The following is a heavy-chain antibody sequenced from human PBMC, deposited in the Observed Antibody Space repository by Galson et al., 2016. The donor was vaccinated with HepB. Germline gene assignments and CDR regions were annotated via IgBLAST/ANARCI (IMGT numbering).Heavy chain of an antibody. D-gene: IGHD1-26*01. CDR3: AGHGAISPYRRNWFDP. CDR2: IYYRGTT. V-gene: IGHV4-61*08. CDR1: GGSISTGGFY. J-gene: IGHJ5*02. Sequence: SETLSLTCTVSGGSISTGGFYWSWIRQHPGKGLQWIGYIYYRGTTNYNPSLQSRVTISLDTSQNHLSLMPTSVTAAATAVYYCAGHGAISPYRRNWFDPWGQGALVTVSS.